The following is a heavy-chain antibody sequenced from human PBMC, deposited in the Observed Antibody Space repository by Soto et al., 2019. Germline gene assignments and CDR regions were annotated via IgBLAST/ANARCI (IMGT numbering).Heavy chain of an antibody. Sequence: QVQLQQWGAGPLRPLETLSLTCGGSCGSFSGYYWAWIRQSPGKGLEWIGEINDRGSINYNPSLKSRVSTSVYTSKNHYSLNLRSVTAADTAVYYCARESHDILTGPPSVWYFALWGRGTLVTVSS. J-gene: IGHJ2*01. CDR3: ARESHDILTGPPSVWYFAL. CDR2: INDRGSI. V-gene: IGHV4-34*01. D-gene: IGHD3-9*01. CDR1: CGSFSGYY.